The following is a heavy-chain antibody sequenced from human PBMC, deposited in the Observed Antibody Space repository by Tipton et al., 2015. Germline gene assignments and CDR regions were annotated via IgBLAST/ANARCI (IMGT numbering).Heavy chain of an antibody. Sequence: QLVQSGAEVKKAGSSVKVSCRASGGTFSSYGINWVRQAPGQGLEWMGGIIPMFGTANYAQKFQGRVTITADESTTTAYMEVSSLRSEDTAVYYCARGLGYSSSWFDYGGQGTLVTVDS. V-gene: IGHV1-69*13. CDR3: ARGLGYSSSWFDY. CDR1: GGTFSSYG. CDR2: IIPMFGTA. D-gene: IGHD2-2*01. J-gene: IGHJ5*01.